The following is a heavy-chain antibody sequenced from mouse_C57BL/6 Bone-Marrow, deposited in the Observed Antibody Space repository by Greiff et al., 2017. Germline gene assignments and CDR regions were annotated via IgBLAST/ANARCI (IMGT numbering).Heavy chain of an antibody. V-gene: IGHV8-12*01. CDR2: IYWDDDK. D-gene: IGHD2-5*01. CDR1: GFSLSTSGMG. J-gene: IGHJ1*03. Sequence: QVTLKVSGPGILQSSQTLSLTCSFSGFSLSTSGMGVSWIRQPSGKGLEWLAHIYWDDDKRYNQSLKSRLTISKDTSRNQVFLTITSVDTEDTATDYCARSHYSNYGYCDVWGTGTTVTVSS. CDR3: ARSHYSNYGYCDV.